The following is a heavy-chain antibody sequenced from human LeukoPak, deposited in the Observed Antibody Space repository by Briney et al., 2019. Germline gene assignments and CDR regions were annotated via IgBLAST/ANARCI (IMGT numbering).Heavy chain of an antibody. V-gene: IGHV1-8*02. D-gene: IGHD3-10*01. Sequence: ASVKVSCKASGYTFTSYGISWVRQAPGQGLEWMGWMNPNSGNTGYAQKFQGRVTMTRNTSISTAYMELSSLRSEDTAVYYCARSADSGSDWFDPWGQGTLVTVSS. CDR2: MNPNSGNT. CDR3: ARSADSGSDWFDP. J-gene: IGHJ5*02. CDR1: GYTFTSYG.